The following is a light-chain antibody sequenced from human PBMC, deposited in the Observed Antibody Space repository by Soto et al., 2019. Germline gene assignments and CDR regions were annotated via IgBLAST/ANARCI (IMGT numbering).Light chain of an antibody. CDR1: QSVSSN. CDR3: QQYGLSPRT. Sequence: EIVMTQSPATLSVSPGERATPSCRASQSVSSNLAWYQQKPGQAPRLLIYGASTRATGIPDRFSGSGSGTDFTLTISRLEPEDFAVHYCQQYGLSPRTFGQGTKVDIK. CDR2: GAS. V-gene: IGKV3-20*01. J-gene: IGKJ1*01.